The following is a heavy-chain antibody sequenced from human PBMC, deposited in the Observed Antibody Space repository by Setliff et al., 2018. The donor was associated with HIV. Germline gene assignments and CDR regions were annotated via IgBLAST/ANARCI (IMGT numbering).Heavy chain of an antibody. CDR2: IYHSGST. V-gene: IGHV4-38-2*02. J-gene: IGHJ5*01. Sequence: SETLSLTCTVSGYSISSGYYWGWIRQPPGKGLEWIGSIYHSGSTYYNPSLKSRVTISLDTSKNQFSLKLSSVTAADTAFYFCARGGAVSADFDSWGQGTLVTVSS. CDR3: ARGGAVSADFDS. D-gene: IGHD3-16*01. CDR1: GYSISSGYY.